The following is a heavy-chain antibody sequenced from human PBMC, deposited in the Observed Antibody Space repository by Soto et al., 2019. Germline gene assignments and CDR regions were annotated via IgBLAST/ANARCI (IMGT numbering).Heavy chain of an antibody. Sequence: DVQLVESGGGLAQPGTSLRLSCAGSGFNFGEHGMHWVRQRPGKGLEWVSGISWNGANTGSGEYVKGRITISRDNAKMSLYLQLDSLGPEDTALYYCAKAARRTFYGSLGYMDVWGRGTTVTVSS. D-gene: IGHD3-10*01. J-gene: IGHJ6*03. V-gene: IGHV3-9*01. CDR1: GFNFGEHG. CDR3: AKAARRTFYGSLGYMDV. CDR2: ISWNGANT.